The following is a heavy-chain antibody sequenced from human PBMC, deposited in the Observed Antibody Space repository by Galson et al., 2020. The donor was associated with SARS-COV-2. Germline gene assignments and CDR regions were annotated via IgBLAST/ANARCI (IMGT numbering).Heavy chain of an antibody. J-gene: IGHJ6*04. CDR3: VRDWGGSTFHLDV. Sequence: SETLSLTCTVSGGSISGYYWSWIRQPPGKELEWIAYIYYTGSTNYNPFFKSRATISVDSSKNQISLKLSSVTAADTAVYYCVRDWGGSTFHLDVWGKGTTVTVSS. CDR2: IYYTGST. V-gene: IGHV4-59*12. CDR1: GGSISGYY. D-gene: IGHD1-26*01.